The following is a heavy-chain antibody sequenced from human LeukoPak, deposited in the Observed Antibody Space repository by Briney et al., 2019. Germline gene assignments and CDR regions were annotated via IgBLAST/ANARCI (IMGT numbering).Heavy chain of an antibody. Sequence: GGSLRLSCAASGFTFSSYSMNWVRQAPGEGLEWVSSISSSSSYIYYADSVKDRFTISRDNAKNSLYLQMNSLRAEDTAVYYCARGERFLEWSIWGPPPYYYGMDVWGQGTTVTVSS. CDR3: ARGERFLEWSIWGPPPYYYGMDV. V-gene: IGHV3-21*01. J-gene: IGHJ6*02. D-gene: IGHD3-3*01. CDR2: ISSSSSYI. CDR1: GFTFSSYS.